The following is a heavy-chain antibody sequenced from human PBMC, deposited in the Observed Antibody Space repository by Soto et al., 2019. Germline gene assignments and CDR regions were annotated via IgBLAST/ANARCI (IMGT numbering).Heavy chain of an antibody. Sequence: QVQLVESGGGVVQPGRSLRVSCAASGFTFSIYAMHWVRQAPGTGLEWVAVISYDGTKTYYADSVKGRFTISRDNSKNTVYLQMNSLREEDTAVYYCAKDRGPRRQWLIGPFDYWGQGTLVTVSP. CDR2: ISYDGTKT. CDR3: AKDRGPRRQWLIGPFDY. CDR1: GFTFSIYA. J-gene: IGHJ4*02. D-gene: IGHD6-19*01. V-gene: IGHV3-30*18.